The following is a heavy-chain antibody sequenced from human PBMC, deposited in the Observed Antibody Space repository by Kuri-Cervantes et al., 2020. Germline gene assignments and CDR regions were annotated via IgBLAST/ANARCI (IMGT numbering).Heavy chain of an antibody. CDR1: GGTFSSYA. CDR3: ARGDCSGGSCYSRGPYYYYGMDV. J-gene: IGHJ6*02. V-gene: IGHV1-69*05. D-gene: IGHD2-15*01. CDR2: IIPIFGTA. Sequence: SVKVSCKASGGTFSSYAISWVRQAPGQGLEWMGGIIPIFGTANYAQKFQGRVTMTRDTSTSTVYMELSSLRSEDMAVYYCARGDCSGGSCYSRGPYYYYGMDVWGQGTTVTVSS.